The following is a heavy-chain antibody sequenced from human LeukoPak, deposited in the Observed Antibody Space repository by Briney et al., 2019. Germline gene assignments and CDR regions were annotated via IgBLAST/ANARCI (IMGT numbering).Heavy chain of an antibody. D-gene: IGHD2-2*01. CDR1: GFTFSSYG. Sequence: GRSLRLSCAASGFTFSSYGMHWVRQAPGKGVEWVAVISCDGSNKYYADSVKGRFTISRDNSKNTLYLQMNSLRAEDTAVYYCAKDAYCSSTSCYVPYYYYVMDVWGQGTTVTVSS. CDR3: AKDAYCSSTSCYVPYYYYVMDV. J-gene: IGHJ6*02. CDR2: ISCDGSNK. V-gene: IGHV3-30*18.